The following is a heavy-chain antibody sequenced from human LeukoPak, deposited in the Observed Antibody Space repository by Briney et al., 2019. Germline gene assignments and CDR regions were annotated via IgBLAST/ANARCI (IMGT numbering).Heavy chain of an antibody. Sequence: GGSLRLSCAASGFTFSSYGMHWVRQAPGKGLEWVAFIRYDGSNKYYADSVKGRFTISRDNSKNTLYLQMNSLRAEDTAVYYCAKDFFRIVATTCLDYWGQGTLVTVSS. J-gene: IGHJ4*02. CDR3: AKDFFRIVATTCLDY. CDR2: IRYDGSNK. D-gene: IGHD5-12*01. CDR1: GFTFSSYG. V-gene: IGHV3-30*02.